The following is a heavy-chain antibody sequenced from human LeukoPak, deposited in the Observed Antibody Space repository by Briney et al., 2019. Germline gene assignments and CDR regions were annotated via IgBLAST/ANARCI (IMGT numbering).Heavy chain of an antibody. J-gene: IGHJ4*02. D-gene: IGHD3-9*01. CDR2: IIPIFGTA. V-gene: IGHV1-69*01. Sequence: ASVKVSCKASGGTFSSYAISWVRQAPGQGLEWMGGIIPIFGTANYAQKFQGRVTITADESTSTAYMELSSLRSEDTAVYYCARFAVHRRLIVTGQFGLDYWGQGTPVTVSS. CDR1: GGTFSSYA. CDR3: ARFAVHRRLIVTGQFGLDY.